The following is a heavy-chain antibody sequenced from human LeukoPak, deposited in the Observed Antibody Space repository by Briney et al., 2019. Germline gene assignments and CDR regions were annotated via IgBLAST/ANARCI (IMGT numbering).Heavy chain of an antibody. CDR2: ISGSGGST. D-gene: IGHD2-2*03. CDR1: GFTFSSYA. V-gene: IGHV3-23*01. Sequence: GGSLRLSCAASGFTFSSYAMSWVRQAPGKGLEWVSAISGSGGSTYYADSVKGRFTISRDNSKNTLYLQMNSLRAEDTAVYYCAKENKFGYCSSTSCYRKSLYYYYYYYMDVWGKGTTVTVSS. CDR3: AKENKFGYCSSTSCYRKSLYYYYYYYMDV. J-gene: IGHJ6*03.